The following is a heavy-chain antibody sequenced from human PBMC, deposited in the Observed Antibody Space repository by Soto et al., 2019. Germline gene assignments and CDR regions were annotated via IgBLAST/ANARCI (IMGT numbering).Heavy chain of an antibody. D-gene: IGHD4-17*01. J-gene: IGHJ4*02. V-gene: IGHV4-34*01. CDR1: GGSFSGYS. Sequence: PSETLSLTCAVYGGSFSGYSWSWIRQPPGKGLEWIGEINHSGSTNYIPSLKSRVTISVDTSKNQFSLKLSSVTAADTAVYYCARDPYGDHDYWGQGTLVTVSS. CDR2: INHSGST. CDR3: ARDPYGDHDY.